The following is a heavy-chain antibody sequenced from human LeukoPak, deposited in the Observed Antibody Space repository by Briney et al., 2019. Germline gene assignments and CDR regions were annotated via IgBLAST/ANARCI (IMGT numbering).Heavy chain of an antibody. D-gene: IGHD4-17*01. CDR2: ISPYNGKT. V-gene: IGHV1-18*01. CDR1: GYIFSNFFSNYG. J-gene: IGHJ4*02. Sequence: ASVTVSSTTSGYIFSNFFSNYGITWVRQAPGQGLEWMGWISPYNGKTKFAQKFQGRVTIRADTSTSTGYMELSSLRSEDTAVYYCARRLNGAHFDYWGQGTLVTVSS. CDR3: ARRLNGAHFDY.